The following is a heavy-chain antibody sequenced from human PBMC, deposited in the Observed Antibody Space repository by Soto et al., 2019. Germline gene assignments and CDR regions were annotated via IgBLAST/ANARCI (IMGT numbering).Heavy chain of an antibody. V-gene: IGHV3-48*02. Sequence: GSLLLPCVASGCSLANYPMNWVRQNKGKGLEWISYSSPRGDTIYYADSVEGRFTISRDNARNSLSLHMSSLRDEDSALYYCAKGPNTNVGWPYYFESWGQGVPVTVYS. D-gene: IGHD6-19*01. J-gene: IGHJ4*02. CDR1: GCSLANYP. CDR2: SSPRGDTI. CDR3: AKGPNTNVGWPYYFES.